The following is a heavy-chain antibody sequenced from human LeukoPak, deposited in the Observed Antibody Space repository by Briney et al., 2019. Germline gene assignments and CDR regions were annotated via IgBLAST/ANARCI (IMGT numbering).Heavy chain of an antibody. CDR1: GFTFSGSA. CDR3: TRHPVAAANYGMDV. J-gene: IGHJ6*02. D-gene: IGHD6-13*01. CDR2: IRSKANSYAT. V-gene: IGHV3-73*01. Sequence: GRSLRLSCAASGFTFSGSAMHWVRQVSGKGLEWVGRIRSKANSYATAYAASVKGRFTISRDDSKNTAYLQMNSLKTEDTAVYYCTRHPVAAANYGMDVWGQGTTVTVSS.